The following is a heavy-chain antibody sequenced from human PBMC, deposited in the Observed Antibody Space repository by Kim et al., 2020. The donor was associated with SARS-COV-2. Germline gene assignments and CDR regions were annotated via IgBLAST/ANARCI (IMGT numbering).Heavy chain of an antibody. CDR3: AARGETYYDFWSGQRAYGMDV. CDR2: IYYSGST. D-gene: IGHD3-3*01. Sequence: SETLSLTCTVSGGSISSGGYYWSWIRQHPGKGLEWIGYIYYSGSTYYNPSLKSRVTISVDTSKNQFSLKLSSVTAADTAVYYCAARGETYYDFWSGQRAYGMDVWGQGTTVTVSS. CDR1: GGSISSGGYY. J-gene: IGHJ6*02. V-gene: IGHV4-31*03.